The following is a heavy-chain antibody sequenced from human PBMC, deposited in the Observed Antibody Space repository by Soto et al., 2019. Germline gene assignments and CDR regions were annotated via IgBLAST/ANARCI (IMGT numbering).Heavy chain of an antibody. CDR1: GFSFNIYG. CDR3: AKDQASGQGSFDS. CDR2: ISYDGSNQ. Sequence: GGSIRICCAASGFSFNIYGMHWVRQAPDKGLEWVALISYDGSNQYYADSVKGRFTISRDNSKNTLFLQMNSLRADDTAVYYCAKDQASGQGSFDSWGQGTLVTVSS. V-gene: IGHV3-30*18. J-gene: IGHJ4*02.